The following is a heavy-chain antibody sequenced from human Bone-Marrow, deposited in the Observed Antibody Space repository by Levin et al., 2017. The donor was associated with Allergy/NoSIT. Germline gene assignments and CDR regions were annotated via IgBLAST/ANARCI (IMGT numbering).Heavy chain of an antibody. Sequence: PGGSLRLSCVVSGDSLSSTNWWSWVRQSPGKGLEWIGEVYHDGSSSYNPSLKSRVVISIDRSKNQFSLNVQSVTAADTAVYFCARRRGATIGPFDYWGQGTLVTVSS. J-gene: IGHJ4*02. CDR2: VYHDGSS. V-gene: IGHV4/OR15-8*01. CDR1: GDSLSSTNW. D-gene: IGHD3-10*01. CDR3: ARRRGATIGPFDY.